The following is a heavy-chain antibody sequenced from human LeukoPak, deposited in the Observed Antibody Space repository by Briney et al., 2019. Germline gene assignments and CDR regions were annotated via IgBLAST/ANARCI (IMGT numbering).Heavy chain of an antibody. Sequence: GGSLRLSCAASGFTFDDHGMSWVRQAPGKGLEWVSYISSSSSTIYYADSVKGRFTISRDSAKDSLFLQMNSLRAEDTAVYYCARVLHDSSGYYFDYWGQGTLVTVSS. CDR2: ISSSSSTI. CDR1: GFTFDDHG. CDR3: ARVLHDSSGYYFDY. V-gene: IGHV3-48*04. D-gene: IGHD3-22*01. J-gene: IGHJ4*02.